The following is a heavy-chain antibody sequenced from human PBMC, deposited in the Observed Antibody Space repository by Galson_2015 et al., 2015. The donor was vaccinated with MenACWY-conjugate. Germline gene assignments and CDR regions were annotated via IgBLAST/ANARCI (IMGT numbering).Heavy chain of an antibody. CDR3: ARLPRGITMVVVAP. D-gene: IGHD3-22*01. CDR2: IRETGSL. J-gene: IGHJ5*02. Sequence: ETLSLTCTVSGGSISSHHWSWFRQPPGKGLEWIAYIRETGSLKDNPSLKSRVTMSADTSKNQFSLNLSSVTAADTAVYYCARLPRGITMVVVAPWGQGTLVTVSA. CDR1: GGSISSHH. V-gene: IGHV4-59*08.